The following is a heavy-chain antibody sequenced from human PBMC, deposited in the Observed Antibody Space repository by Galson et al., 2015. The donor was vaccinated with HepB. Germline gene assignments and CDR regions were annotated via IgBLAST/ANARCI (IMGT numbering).Heavy chain of an antibody. CDR1: GFPYNNYC. J-gene: IGHJ4*02. CDR2: IKQDGSEK. D-gene: IGHD5-18*01. Sequence: SLRLSCAVSGFPYNNYCMSWVRQAPGRGLEWVANIKQDGSEKYYVDSVKGRFTVSRDNAEKTLYLDMNALSVEDTAVYYCARGWDTDVTSNFDYWGQGALVTVSS. CDR3: ARGWDTDVTSNFDY. V-gene: IGHV3-7*03.